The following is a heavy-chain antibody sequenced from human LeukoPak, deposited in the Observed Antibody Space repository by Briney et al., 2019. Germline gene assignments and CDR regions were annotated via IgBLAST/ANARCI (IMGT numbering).Heavy chain of an antibody. V-gene: IGHV3-9*01. CDR3: VKAAALTRVDY. Sequence: GGSLRLSCAASGFTFSTTNMNWVRQAPGKGLEWVSGISWNSGNIFYGDSVKGRFTISRDNAKNSLYLQMNSLRVEDTALYYCVKAAALTRVDYWGQGALVTVSS. D-gene: IGHD6-25*01. CDR1: GFTFSTTN. J-gene: IGHJ4*02. CDR2: ISWNSGNI.